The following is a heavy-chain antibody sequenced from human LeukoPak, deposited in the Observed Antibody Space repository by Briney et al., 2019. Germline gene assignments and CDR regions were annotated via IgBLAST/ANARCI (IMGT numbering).Heavy chain of an antibody. CDR1: GFTFSNYW. CDR3: IRDFRSADL. J-gene: IGHJ5*02. CDR2: IYVDGRAT. Sequence: GGSLRLSCVASGFTFSNYWMHWVRQPPGKGLVWVSRIYVDGRATNYADSVKGRFTISRDNAKNTVYLEMNSLSVEDTATYYCIRDFRSADLWGQGTLVTVTS. V-gene: IGHV3-74*01.